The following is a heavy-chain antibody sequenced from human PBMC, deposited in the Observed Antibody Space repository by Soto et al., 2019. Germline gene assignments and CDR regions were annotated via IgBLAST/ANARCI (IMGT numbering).Heavy chain of an antibody. Sequence: PSETLSLTCTVSGGSISSGGYYWSWIRQHPGKGLEWIGYIYYSGSTYYNPSLKSRVTISVDTSKNQFSLKLSSVTAADTAVYYCARDIASCSGGSCYTRSFMDVWGKGTTVTVSS. CDR3: ARDIASCSGGSCYTRSFMDV. J-gene: IGHJ6*03. D-gene: IGHD2-15*01. CDR1: GGSISSGGYY. CDR2: IYYSGST. V-gene: IGHV4-31*03.